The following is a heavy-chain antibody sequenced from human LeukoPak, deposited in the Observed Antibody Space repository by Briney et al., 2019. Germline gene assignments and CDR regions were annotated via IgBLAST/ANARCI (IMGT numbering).Heavy chain of an antibody. CDR3: ATNIVATEFDY. V-gene: IGHV1-24*01. D-gene: IGHD5-12*01. CDR1: GYTLTELS. Sequence: ASVKVSCKVSGYTLTELSMHWVRQAPGKGLEGMGGFDPEDSETIYAQKFQGRVTMTEDTSTDTAYIELSTLRSDDTAVYYCATNIVATEFDYWGQGTLVTVSS. J-gene: IGHJ4*02. CDR2: FDPEDSET.